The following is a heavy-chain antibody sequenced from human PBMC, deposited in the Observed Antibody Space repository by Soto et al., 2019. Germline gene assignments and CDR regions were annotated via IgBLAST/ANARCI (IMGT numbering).Heavy chain of an antibody. CDR2: ISSSSSYT. Sequence: QVQLVESGGGLVKPGGSLRLSCAASGFTFSDYYMSWIRQAPGKGLEWVSYISSSSSYTKYADSVKGRFTISRDNAKNSLYLQMNSLRAEDTAVDYCAREIGDHPYAVAFGIWGQGTIVTVSS. CDR1: GFTFSDYY. CDR3: AREIGDHPYAVAFGI. J-gene: IGHJ3*02. D-gene: IGHD2-21*02. V-gene: IGHV3-11*05.